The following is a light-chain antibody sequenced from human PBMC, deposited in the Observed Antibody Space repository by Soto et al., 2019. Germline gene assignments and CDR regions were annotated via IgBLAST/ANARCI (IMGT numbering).Light chain of an antibody. Sequence: DIQMTQSPSTLSASVGYRVTITCRASQSISSWLAWYQQKPGKAPKRLIYAASSLQSGVPSRFSGSGSGTEFTLTISSLQPEDFAEYHCQQYNNWPQTFGQGTKVDIK. CDR3: QQYNNWPQT. CDR1: QSISSW. V-gene: IGKV1-5*01. CDR2: AAS. J-gene: IGKJ1*01.